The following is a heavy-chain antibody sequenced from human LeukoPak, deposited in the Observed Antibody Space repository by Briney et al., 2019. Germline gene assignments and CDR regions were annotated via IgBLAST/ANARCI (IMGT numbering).Heavy chain of an antibody. CDR1: GFTISSYY. J-gene: IGHJ3*02. V-gene: IGHV3-66*01. CDR3: ASPSLTDWGGVCDI. Sequence: GGSLRLTCAASGFTISSYYRSWVRQAPGKGLEWVSVIYSGGSTYYADSVKGRLTISRDNSKNTLYLQMNSLRAEETDVYYCASPSLTDWGGVCDIWGQGTLVTVSS. D-gene: IGHD2-21*01. CDR2: IYSGGST.